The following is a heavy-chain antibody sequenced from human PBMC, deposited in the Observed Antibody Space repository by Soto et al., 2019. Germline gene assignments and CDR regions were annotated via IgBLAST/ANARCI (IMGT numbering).Heavy chain of an antibody. CDR3: ARDPRPRKRPYYYYGMDV. CDR1: GCTFSSYA. Sequence: SVKVSCKASGCTFSSYAISWVRQAPGQGLEWMGGIIPIFGTANYAQKFQGRVTITADESTSTAYMELSSLRSEDTAVYYCARDPRPRKRPYYYYGMDVWGQGTTVTVSS. J-gene: IGHJ6*02. V-gene: IGHV1-69*13. CDR2: IIPIFGTA.